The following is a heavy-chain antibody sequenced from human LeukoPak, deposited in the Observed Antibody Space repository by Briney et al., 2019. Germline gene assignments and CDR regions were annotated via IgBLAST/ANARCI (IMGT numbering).Heavy chain of an antibody. D-gene: IGHD4-17*01. CDR2: ISSSRRYI. CDR1: GFTLSSYS. V-gene: IGHV3-21*01. J-gene: IGHJ6*03. Sequence: GGALRLSRGASGFTLSSYSMNCVRQAPGKGLEWGSSISSSRRYIYYADPVRGRFTISRDNTKNSLYLQINSLRAENTAVYYGARRYYGDYVGRYYYMDVWGKGTTVTVSS. CDR3: ARRYYGDYVGRYYYMDV.